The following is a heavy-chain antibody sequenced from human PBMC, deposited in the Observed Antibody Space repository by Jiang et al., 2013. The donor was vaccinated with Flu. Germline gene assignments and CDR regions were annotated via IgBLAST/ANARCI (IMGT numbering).Heavy chain of an antibody. D-gene: IGHD6-6*01. J-gene: IGHJ5*02. CDR3: ARAAVIAARPTQLAYFDP. V-gene: IGHV1-69*04. CDR1: GGTFSSYA. CDR2: IIPILGIA. Sequence: GAEVKKPGSSVKVSCKASGGTFSSYAISWVRQAPGQGLEWMGRIIPILGIANYAQKFQGRVTITADKSTSTAYMELSSLRSEDTAVYYCARAAVIAARPTQLAYFDPWGQGTLVTVSS.